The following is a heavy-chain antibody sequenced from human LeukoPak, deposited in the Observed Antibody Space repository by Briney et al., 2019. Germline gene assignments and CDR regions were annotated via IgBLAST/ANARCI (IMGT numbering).Heavy chain of an antibody. V-gene: IGHV1-69*05. Sequence: GASVRVSCKASGGTFSSYAISWVRQAPGQGLEWMGRIIPIFGTANYAQKFQGRVTFTTDESTSTAYMELSSLRSEDTAVYYCAREGIVVVPAATHYYYYYMDVWGKGTTVTVSS. CDR3: AREGIVVVPAATHYYYYYMDV. CDR2: IIPIFGTA. D-gene: IGHD2-2*01. CDR1: GGTFSSYA. J-gene: IGHJ6*03.